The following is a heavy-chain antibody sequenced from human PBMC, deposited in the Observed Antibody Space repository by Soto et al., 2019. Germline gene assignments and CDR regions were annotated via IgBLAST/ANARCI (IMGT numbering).Heavy chain of an antibody. Sequence: QVQLQESGPGLVKPSETLSLTCTVSGGSISSYYWSWIRQPPGKGLEWIGYIYYSGSTNYKPSLKRRVTISVDTSKNQFSLKLSSVTAADTAVYYCATSSSWPPYYGMDVWGQGTTVTVSS. V-gene: IGHV4-59*01. CDR1: GGSISSYY. D-gene: IGHD6-13*01. CDR2: IYYSGST. J-gene: IGHJ6*02. CDR3: ATSSSWPPYYGMDV.